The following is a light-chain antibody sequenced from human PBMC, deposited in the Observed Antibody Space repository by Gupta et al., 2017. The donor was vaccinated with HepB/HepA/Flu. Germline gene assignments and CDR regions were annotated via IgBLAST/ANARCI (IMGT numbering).Light chain of an antibody. V-gene: IGKV3-15*01. CDR3: QQYNNWPPDT. Sequence: EIVMIQSPPTLSVSPGETATLSCRASQSVSNNLAWYQKKPGQDPRLLIYGISTRATGIPARFSGSGSGTDFSLTISSLQPEDSAVYYCQQYNNWPPDTFGQGTKVEIK. J-gene: IGKJ2*01. CDR2: GIS. CDR1: QSVSNN.